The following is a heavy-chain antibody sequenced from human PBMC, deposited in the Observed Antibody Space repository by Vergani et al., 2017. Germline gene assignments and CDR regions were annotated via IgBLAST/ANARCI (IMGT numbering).Heavy chain of an antibody. V-gene: IGHV4-39*07. CDR3: ARALPGIATH. J-gene: IGHJ4*02. CDR1: GGSISSRSYY. Sequence: QLQLQESGPGLVKPSETLSLTCTVSGGSISSRSYYWGWIRQPPGKGLEWIGSIYYSGSTYYNPSLKRRVTISVDTSKNQFSLKLSSVTAADTAVYYCARALPGIATHWGQGTLVTVSS. CDR2: IYYSGST. D-gene: IGHD6-13*01.